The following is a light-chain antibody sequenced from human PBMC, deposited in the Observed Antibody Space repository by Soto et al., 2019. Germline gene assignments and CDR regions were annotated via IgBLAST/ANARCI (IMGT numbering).Light chain of an antibody. V-gene: IGLV2-14*01. CDR3: TSYTSSSTYV. CDR2: GVT. CDR1: SGDIGGYNY. J-gene: IGLJ1*01. Sequence: QSVLTQPASVSESPGHSITISCAGTSGDIGGYNYVSWYQQHPDKAPKLMIYGVTNRPSGVSDRFSGSKSGNTASLTISGLQAEDEADYYCTSYTSSSTYVFGTGTKVTVL.